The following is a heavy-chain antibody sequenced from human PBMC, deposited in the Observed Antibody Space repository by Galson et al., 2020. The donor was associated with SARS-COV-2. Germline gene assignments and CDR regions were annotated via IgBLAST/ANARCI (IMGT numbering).Heavy chain of an antibody. V-gene: IGHV3-33*08. CDR3: ARAHSSGPDY. CDR2: LWYDGNNR. Sequence: TGGSLRLSCAASGYTFNVYGMHWVRQAPGKGLEWVAVLWYDGNNRNYADSVKGRFTISRDTSNNTVNLQMNSLRAEDTAIYYCARAHSSGPDYWGQGPLVTVSS. CDR1: GYTFNVYG. J-gene: IGHJ4*02. D-gene: IGHD3-22*01.